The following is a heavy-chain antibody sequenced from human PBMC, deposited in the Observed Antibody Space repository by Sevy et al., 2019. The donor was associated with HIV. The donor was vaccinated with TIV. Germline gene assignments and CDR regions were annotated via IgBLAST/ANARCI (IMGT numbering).Heavy chain of an antibody. D-gene: IGHD1-26*01. J-gene: IGHJ4*02. CDR2: ISSSSSTI. CDR3: AHSGTYFSFDY. Sequence: GGSLRLSCAASGFTFSSYSMNWVRQAPGKGLEWVSYISSSSSTIYYADSVKGRFTISRDNAKNSLYLQMNSLRAEDTTVYYCAHSGTYFSFDYWGQGTLVTVSS. V-gene: IGHV3-48*01. CDR1: GFTFSSYS.